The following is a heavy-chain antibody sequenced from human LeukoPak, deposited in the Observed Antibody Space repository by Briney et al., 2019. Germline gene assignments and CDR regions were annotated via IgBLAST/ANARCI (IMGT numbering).Heavy chain of an antibody. Sequence: SETLSLTCTVSGGSISSSNYYWGWIRQPPGKGLEWIGSIYYSGSTNYNPSLKSRVTISRDTSKNQFSLKLRSVTAADTAVYYCTSGGMVSGDYWGHGTLVTVSS. CDR3: TSGGMVSGDY. CDR1: GGSISSSNYY. J-gene: IGHJ4*01. CDR2: IYYSGST. D-gene: IGHD2-8*01. V-gene: IGHV4-39*07.